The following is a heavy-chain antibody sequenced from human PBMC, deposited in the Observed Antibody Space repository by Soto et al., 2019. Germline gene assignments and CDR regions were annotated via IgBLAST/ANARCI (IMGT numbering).Heavy chain of an antibody. CDR1: GYTFSSFG. J-gene: IGHJ4*02. CDR2: ISANNGNT. D-gene: IGHD6-13*01. Sequence: ASVKVSCKASGYTFSSFGITWVRQAPGQGLEWMGWISANNGNTDYAQKFQGRVTMTTDTPTSTAYMELRSLRSDDTAVYYCARGSIAAPATRSSHWGQGTLVTVSS. V-gene: IGHV1-18*01. CDR3: ARGSIAAPATRSSH.